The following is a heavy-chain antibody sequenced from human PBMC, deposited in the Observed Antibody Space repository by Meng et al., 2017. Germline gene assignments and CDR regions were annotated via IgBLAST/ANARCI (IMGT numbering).Heavy chain of an antibody. CDR1: GYTFTGYY. J-gene: IGHJ4*02. CDR2: INPNSGGT. D-gene: IGHD3-22*01. V-gene: IGHV1-2*06. Sequence: QVQLVQSGAEVKKPGASVKVSCKASGYTFTGYYMHWVRQAPGQGLEWMGRINPNSGGTNYAQKFQGRVTMTRDTSISTAYMELSRLRSDDTAVYYCARGTGYYDSSGKVDYWGQGTLVTGSS. CDR3: ARGTGYYDSSGKVDY.